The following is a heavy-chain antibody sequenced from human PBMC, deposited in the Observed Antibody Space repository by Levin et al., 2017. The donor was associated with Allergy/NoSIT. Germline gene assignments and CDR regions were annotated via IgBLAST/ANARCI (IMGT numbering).Heavy chain of an antibody. CDR2: ISYDGSNK. CDR1: GFTFSSYG. D-gene: IGHD6-19*01. CDR3: AKDKEWLVVQNGMDV. Sequence: GGSLRLSCAASGFTFSSYGMHWVRQAPGKGLEWVAVISYDGSNKYYADSVKGRFTISRDNSKNTLYLQMNSLRAEDTAVYYCAKDKEWLVVQNGMDVWGQGTTVTVSS. J-gene: IGHJ6*02. V-gene: IGHV3-30*18.